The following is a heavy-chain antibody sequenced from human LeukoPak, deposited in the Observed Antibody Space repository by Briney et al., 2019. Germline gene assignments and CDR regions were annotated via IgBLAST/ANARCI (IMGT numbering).Heavy chain of an antibody. CDR2: IYYSGST. J-gene: IGHJ4*02. CDR1: SGSISTYY. CDR3: ARTYSDILTGYYGDYFDY. D-gene: IGHD3-9*01. Sequence: SETLSLTCTVSSGSISTYYWSWIRQPPGKGLEWIGYIYYSGSTNYNPSLKSQVTISVDTSKNQFSLKLSSVTAADTAVYYCARTYSDILTGYYGDYFDYWGQGTLVTVSS. V-gene: IGHV4-59*01.